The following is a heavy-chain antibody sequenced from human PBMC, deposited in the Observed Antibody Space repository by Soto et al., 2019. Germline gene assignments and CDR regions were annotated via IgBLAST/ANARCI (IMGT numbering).Heavy chain of an antibody. D-gene: IGHD6-6*01. CDR1: GGSFSVYY. CDR3: AREYISASRSFLGY. V-gene: IGHV4-34*01. CDR2: INHSGST. Sequence: SETLSLTCAVYGGSFSVYYWSWIRQPPGKGLEWIGEINHSGSTNYNPSLKSRVTISVDTSKNQFSLKLSSVTAADTAVYYCAREYISASRSFLGYWGQGTLVTVSS. J-gene: IGHJ4*02.